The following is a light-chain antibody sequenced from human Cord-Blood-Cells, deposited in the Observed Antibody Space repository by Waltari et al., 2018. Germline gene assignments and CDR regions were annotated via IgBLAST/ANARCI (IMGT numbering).Light chain of an antibody. V-gene: IGLV3-21*04. CDR3: QVWDSSSDHLYV. CDR2: YDS. CDR1: NLGSKT. Sequence: SYVLTQPPSVSVAPGKTARITCGGNNLGSKTVPWYQQKPGQAPVLVIYYDSDRPSGIPERFSGSNSGNTATLTISRVEAGDEADYYCQVWDSSSDHLYVFGTGTKVTVL. J-gene: IGLJ1*01.